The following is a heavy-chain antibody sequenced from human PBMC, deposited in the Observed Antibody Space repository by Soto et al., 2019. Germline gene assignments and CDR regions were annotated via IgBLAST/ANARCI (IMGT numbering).Heavy chain of an antibody. CDR3: ARELRHEYCGGDFYPDY. V-gene: IGHV1-18*01. CDR1: GYTFTSYG. D-gene: IGHD2-21*02. CDR2: ISAYNGNT. J-gene: IGHJ4*02. Sequence: SVKVSCKASGYTFTSYGISWVRQAPGQGLEWMGWISAYNGNTNYAQKLQGRVTMTTDTSTSTAYMELRSLRSDGTAVYYCARELRHEYCGGDFYPDYWGQGNLVTVSS.